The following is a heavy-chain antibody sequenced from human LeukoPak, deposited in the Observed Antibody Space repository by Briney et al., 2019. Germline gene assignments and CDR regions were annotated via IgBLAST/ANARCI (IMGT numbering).Heavy chain of an antibody. CDR3: AREPRIAAAPY. CDR2: IYYSGST. J-gene: IGHJ4*02. D-gene: IGHD6-13*01. CDR1: GGSISNYY. V-gene: IGHV4-30-4*08. Sequence: SETLSLTCTVSGGSISNYYWSWIRQPPGKGLEWIGYIYYSGSTYYNPSLKSRVTISVDTSKNQFSLKLSSVTAADTAVYYCAREPRIAAAPYWGQGTLVTVSS.